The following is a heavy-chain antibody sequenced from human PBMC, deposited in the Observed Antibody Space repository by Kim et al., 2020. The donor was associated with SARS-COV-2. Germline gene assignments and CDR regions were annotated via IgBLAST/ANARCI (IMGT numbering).Heavy chain of an antibody. CDR3: ARVKMGVTYFDL. Sequence: TVSNPSHKSRVRTSVDTSKNEVSLNLSSVTAADTAVYYCARVKMGVTYFDLWGRGTLVIVSS. J-gene: IGHJ2*01. V-gene: IGHV4-30-2*04. CDR2: T. D-gene: IGHD3-10*01.